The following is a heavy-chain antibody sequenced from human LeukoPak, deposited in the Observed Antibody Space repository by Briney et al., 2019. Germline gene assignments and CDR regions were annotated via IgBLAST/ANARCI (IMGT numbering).Heavy chain of an antibody. CDR3: ARGSRRVLAYFDY. J-gene: IGHJ4*02. CDR1: GGSINSGGYY. V-gene: IGHV4-30-2*01. D-gene: IGHD2-15*01. CDR2: IYHSGST. Sequence: SETLSLTCTVSGGSINSGGYYWSWIRQPPGKGLEWIGYIYHSGSTYYNPSLKSRVTISVDRSKNQFSLKLSSVTAADTAVYYCARGSRRVLAYFDYWGQGTLVTVSS.